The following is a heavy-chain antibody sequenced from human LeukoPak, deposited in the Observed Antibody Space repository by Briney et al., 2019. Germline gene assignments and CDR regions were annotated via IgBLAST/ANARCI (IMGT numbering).Heavy chain of an antibody. V-gene: IGHV4-4*07. CDR3: ARDDSTYSSSRGYYYYGMDV. CDR1: GGSISSYH. J-gene: IGHJ6*02. CDR2: IYTSGST. Sequence: SETLSLTCTVSGGSISSYHWSWIRQPAGKGLEWIGRIYTSGSTNYNPSLKSRVTMSVDTSKNQFSLKLSSVTAADTAVYYCARDDSTYSSSRGYYYYGMDVWGQGTTVTVSS. D-gene: IGHD6-6*01.